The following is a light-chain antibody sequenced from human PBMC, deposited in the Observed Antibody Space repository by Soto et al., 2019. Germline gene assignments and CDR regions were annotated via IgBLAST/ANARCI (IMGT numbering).Light chain of an antibody. Sequence: EIVLTQSPGTLSLSPGERATLSCRASQRVSSSYLAWYQQKPGQAPRLLIYGASSRATGIPDRFSGSGSGTEFTLTISRLEPEDFAVYYCQQYSSSPTYTFGQGTKLEIK. CDR3: QQYSSSPTYT. CDR1: QRVSSSY. CDR2: GAS. V-gene: IGKV3-20*01. J-gene: IGKJ2*01.